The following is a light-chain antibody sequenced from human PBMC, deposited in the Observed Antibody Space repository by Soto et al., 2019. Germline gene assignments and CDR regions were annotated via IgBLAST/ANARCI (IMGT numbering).Light chain of an antibody. CDR2: GAS. J-gene: IGKJ3*01. V-gene: IGKV3-20*01. Sequence: EIVLTQSPGTLSLSPGERATLSCRASQSVSSSYLAWYQQKPGQAPRLLIYGASSRATGIPDRFSGSGSGTDFTLTISRLEPEDFAVYYCQQYGSSPFQCFTFGPGTTVDIK. CDR3: QQYGSSPFQCFT. CDR1: QSVSSSY.